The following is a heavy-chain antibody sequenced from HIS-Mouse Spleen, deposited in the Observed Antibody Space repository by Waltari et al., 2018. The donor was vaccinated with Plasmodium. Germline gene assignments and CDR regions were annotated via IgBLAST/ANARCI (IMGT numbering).Heavy chain of an antibody. D-gene: IGHD4-17*01. CDR2: INPNSGGT. J-gene: IGHJ4*02. Sequence: QVQLVQSGAEVKKPGASVKVSCKASGYTFTGYYMHWVRQAPGQGLEWMGWINPNSGGTNYGQKFQGRVNMTRDTSISTAYMELSRLRSDDTAVYYCARANDYGDYAYYFDYWGQGTLVTVSS. V-gene: IGHV1-2*02. CDR3: ARANDYGDYAYYFDY. CDR1: GYTFTGYY.